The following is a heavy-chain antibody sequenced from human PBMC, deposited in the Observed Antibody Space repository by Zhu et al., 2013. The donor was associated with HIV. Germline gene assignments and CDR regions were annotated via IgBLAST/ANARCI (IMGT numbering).Heavy chain of an antibody. D-gene: IGHD3-9*01. Sequence: QVQLVQSGAEVKKPGSSVKVSCKAPGGTLSSHIIAWVRQAPGQGLEWMGGIMSLFRTGKVAQKFLGRVTITADDSTSTAYMELRSLRSEDTAVYFCARGTGSYPLDYYYLDVWGKGTTGHR. CDR2: IMSLFRTG. J-gene: IGHJ6*03. CDR1: GGTLSSHI. CDR3: ARGTGSYPLDYYYLDV. V-gene: IGHV1-69*01.